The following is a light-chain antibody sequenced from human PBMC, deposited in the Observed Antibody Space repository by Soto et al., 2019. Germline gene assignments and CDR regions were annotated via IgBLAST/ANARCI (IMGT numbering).Light chain of an antibody. CDR3: LLFYDGVAV. CDR1: TGDVTNGRW. V-gene: IGLV7-46*01. CDR2: DTS. J-gene: IGLJ7*01. Sequence: QAVVTQDPSLTVSPGGTVTLTCGSSTGDVTNGRWPYWFQQRPGQVPRTLIHDTSNKHSWTPARFSGSLLGGKAALTLSGAQPEDESAYYCLLFYDGVAVFGGGTKLTVL.